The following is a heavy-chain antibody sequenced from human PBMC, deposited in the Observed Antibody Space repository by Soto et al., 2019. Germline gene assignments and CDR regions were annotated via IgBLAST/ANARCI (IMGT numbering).Heavy chain of an antibody. CDR3: ARDSTRRGACDI. Sequence: SETLSLTCAVYNGSFSVYYWTWIRQPQGKGLEWIGEINHSGSTNYNPSLKSRVTISVDTSKNQFSLKLSSVTAADTAVYYCARDSTRRGACDIWGQGTMVTVSS. CDR2: INHSGST. J-gene: IGHJ3*02. V-gene: IGHV4-34*01. CDR1: NGSFSVYY. D-gene: IGHD2-2*01.